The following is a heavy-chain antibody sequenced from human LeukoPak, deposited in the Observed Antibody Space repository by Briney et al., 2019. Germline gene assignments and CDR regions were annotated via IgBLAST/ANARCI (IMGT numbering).Heavy chain of an antibody. CDR3: ARGISDFQH. CDR2: IYYSGST. V-gene: IGHV4-59*01. J-gene: IGHJ1*01. D-gene: IGHD6-19*01. CDR1: GGSISNNY. Sequence: SETLSLTCTVSGGSISNNYWSWIRQPPGKGLEWIGYIYYSGSTNYNPSLKSRVTISVDTSKNRFSLKLSSVTAADTAVYYCARGISDFQHWGQGTLVTVSS.